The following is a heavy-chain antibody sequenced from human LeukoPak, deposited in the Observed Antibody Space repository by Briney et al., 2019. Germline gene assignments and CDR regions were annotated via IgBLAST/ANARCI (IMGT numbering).Heavy chain of an antibody. D-gene: IGHD6-6*01. V-gene: IGHV3-23*01. CDR1: GFTFSSYT. J-gene: IGHJ3*02. Sequence: PGGSLRLSCAASGFTFSSYTMNWVRQAPGKGPEWVSAISGSGVGTYYADSVKGRFTISRDNAKNSLYLQMNSLRAEDTAVYYCARGLAARRGAFDIWGQGTMVTVSS. CDR2: ISGSGVGT. CDR3: ARGLAARRGAFDI.